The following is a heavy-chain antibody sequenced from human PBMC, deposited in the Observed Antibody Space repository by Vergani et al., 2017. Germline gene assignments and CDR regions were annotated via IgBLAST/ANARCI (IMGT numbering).Heavy chain of an antibody. Sequence: QVQLVESGGGVVQPGGSLRLSCAASGFTFSSYGMHWVRQAPGTGLEVVEFIRYDGSNKYYADSVKGRFTISRDNSKNTLYLQMNSLRAEDTAVYYCAKDLGGSGWYFSVHYYYGMDVWGQGTTVTVSS. CDR3: AKDLGGSGWYFSVHYYYGMDV. D-gene: IGHD6-19*01. CDR1: GFTFSSYG. CDR2: IRYDGSNK. V-gene: IGHV3-30*02. J-gene: IGHJ6*02.